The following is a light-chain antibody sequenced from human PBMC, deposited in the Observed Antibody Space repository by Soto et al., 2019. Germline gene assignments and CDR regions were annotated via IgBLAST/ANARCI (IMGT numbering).Light chain of an antibody. J-gene: IGKJ5*01. CDR2: DAS. V-gene: IGKV3-11*01. CDR3: QQRFNWQVT. Sequence: ETVMTQSPATLSVSPGERATLSCRASQSVSSNLAWYQQKPGQAPRLLIYDASNRATGIPARFSGSGSGTDFTLTISSLEPEDFAVYYCQQRFNWQVTFGQGTRLEIK. CDR1: QSVSSN.